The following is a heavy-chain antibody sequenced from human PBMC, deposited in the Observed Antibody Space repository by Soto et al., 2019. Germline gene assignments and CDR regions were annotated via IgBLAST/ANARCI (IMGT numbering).Heavy chain of an antibody. CDR3: ARVPPPPDSSGYLVFDY. CDR1: GFSLSTSGMC. CDR2: IDWDDDE. D-gene: IGHD3-22*01. J-gene: IGHJ4*02. V-gene: IGHV2-70*01. Sequence: SGPTLVNPTQTLTLTCTFSGFSLSTSGMCVSWIRQPPGKALEWLALIDWDDDEYYSTSLKTRLTISRDTSKNQVVLTMTNMDPVDTATYYCARVPPPPDSSGYLVFDYWGQGTLVTVSS.